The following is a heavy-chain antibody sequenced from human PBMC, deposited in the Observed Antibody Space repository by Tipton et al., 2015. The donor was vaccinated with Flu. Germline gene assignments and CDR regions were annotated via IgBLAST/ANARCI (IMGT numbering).Heavy chain of an antibody. CDR3: ARVLAGHFGEGYFFDY. Sequence: LSCRVSGGSITNYYWSWIRQPPGKGLEWIGYIYSSGSTTYNPSLKSRVSMSADTSMNQFSLRLNSMTAADTAIYYCARVLAGHFGEGYFFDYWGQGALVTVSS. D-gene: IGHD3-10*01. J-gene: IGHJ4*02. CDR1: GGSITNYY. V-gene: IGHV4-59*01. CDR2: IYSSGST.